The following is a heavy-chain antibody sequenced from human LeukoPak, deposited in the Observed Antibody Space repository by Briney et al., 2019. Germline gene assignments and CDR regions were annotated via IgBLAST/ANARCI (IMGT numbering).Heavy chain of an antibody. Sequence: GGSLRLSCAASEFTFSSHSMNWVRQAPGKGLEWVSSISGTSSYINYADSVKGRFTISRDNAKNSLYLQMNSLKLEDTALYYCVKDRDFWSGLDVWGQGTMVTVS. CDR3: VKDRDFWSGLDV. D-gene: IGHD3-3*01. V-gene: IGHV3-21*04. J-gene: IGHJ6*02. CDR2: ISGTSSYI. CDR1: EFTFSSHS.